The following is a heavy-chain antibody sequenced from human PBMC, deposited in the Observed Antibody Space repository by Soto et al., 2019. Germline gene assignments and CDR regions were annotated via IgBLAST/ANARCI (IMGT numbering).Heavy chain of an antibody. V-gene: IGHV3-23*01. CDR1: GFTFRTLA. CDR3: AKDAARTSGWYYFDY. D-gene: IGHD6-19*01. J-gene: IGHJ4*02. Sequence: GGSLSLSCVASGFTFRTLAMGWVRQAPGKGLEWVSVMSYSGDEIYYADSVKGRFTISRGNSENTLYLQMSSLRAEDTAVYYCAKDAARTSGWYYFDYWGQGTLVTVSS. CDR2: MSYSGDEI.